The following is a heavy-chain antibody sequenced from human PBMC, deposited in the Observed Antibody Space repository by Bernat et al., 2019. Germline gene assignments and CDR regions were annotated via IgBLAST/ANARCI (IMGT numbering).Heavy chain of an antibody. J-gene: IGHJ6*02. Sequence: QVQLQQWGAGLLKPSETLSLTCAVYGGSFSGYYWSWIRQPPGKGLEWIGEINHSGSTNYNPSLKSRVTISVDTSKNQFSLKLSSVTAADTAVYYCAIWKRGYYYGSGSYYQSHYYYYGMDVWGQGTTVTVSS. CDR3: AIWKRGYYYGSGSYYQSHYYYYGMDV. V-gene: IGHV4-34*01. D-gene: IGHD3-10*01. CDR2: INHSGST. CDR1: GGSFSGYY.